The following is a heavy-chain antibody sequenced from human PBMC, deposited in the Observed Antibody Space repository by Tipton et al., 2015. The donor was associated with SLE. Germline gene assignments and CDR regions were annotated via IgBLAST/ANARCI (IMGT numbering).Heavy chain of an antibody. CDR3: AKLGLGVVIDY. CDR2: IKEDGSGK. Sequence: GSLRLSCAASGFAFSSYAMSWVRQAPGKGLEWLANIKEDGSGKNYVDSVKGRLNVSRDNAKNALYLQMNSLRDEDTAVYYCAKLGLGVVIDYWGQGTLVTVAS. D-gene: IGHD3-3*01. J-gene: IGHJ4*02. CDR1: GFAFSSYA. V-gene: IGHV3-7*03.